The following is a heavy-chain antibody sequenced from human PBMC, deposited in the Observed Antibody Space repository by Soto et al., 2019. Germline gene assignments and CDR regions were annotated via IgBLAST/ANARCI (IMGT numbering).Heavy chain of an antibody. CDR3: AKDQQHWYFDL. J-gene: IGHJ2*01. V-gene: IGHV3-23*01. CDR1: GFTFSSYA. D-gene: IGHD1-1*01. Sequence: EVQLLESGGGLVQPGGSLRLSCAASGFTFSSYAMSWVRQAPGKGLEWVSAISGSGGSTYYADSVKGRFTITRDNSKNTLYLQMNSQRAEDSAVYYCAKDQQHWYFDLWGRGTLVTVSS. CDR2: ISGSGGST.